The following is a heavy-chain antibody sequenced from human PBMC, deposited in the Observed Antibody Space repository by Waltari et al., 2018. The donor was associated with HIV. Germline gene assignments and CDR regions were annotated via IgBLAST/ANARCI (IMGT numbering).Heavy chain of an antibody. V-gene: IGHV3-30*03. CDR2: VSYDGSDK. Sequence: QVQLVESGGGVVHPGRSLRLSCAASGFTFSSYGMHWVRQAPGKGVEWVVIVSYDGSDKYYADSVKGRFTVSRDNAKNSLYLQMNSLRAEDSAIYYCARDLSYYYGMDVWGPGTTVIVSS. CDR1: GFTFSSYG. J-gene: IGHJ6*02. CDR3: ARDLSYYYGMDV.